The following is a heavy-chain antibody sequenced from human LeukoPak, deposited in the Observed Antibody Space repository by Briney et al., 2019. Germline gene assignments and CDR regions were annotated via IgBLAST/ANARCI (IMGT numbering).Heavy chain of an antibody. CDR2: ISYDGSNK. Sequence: GGSLRLSCTASGFTFGDYAMSWVRQAPGKGLEWMAVISYDGSNKYYADSVKGRFTISRDNSKNTLYLQMNSLRAEDTAVYYCAGPIFGVVMNPFDYWGQGTLVTVSS. J-gene: IGHJ4*02. D-gene: IGHD3-3*01. V-gene: IGHV3-30-3*01. CDR1: GFTFGDYA. CDR3: AGPIFGVVMNPFDY.